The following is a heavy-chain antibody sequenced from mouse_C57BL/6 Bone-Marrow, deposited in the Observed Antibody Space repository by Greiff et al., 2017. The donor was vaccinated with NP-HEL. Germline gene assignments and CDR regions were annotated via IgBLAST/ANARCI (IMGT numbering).Heavy chain of an antibody. CDR2: IWSDGST. D-gene: IGHD2-12*01. V-gene: IGHV2-6-1*01. CDR3: ARHRGRRAMDY. Sequence: VKLQESGPGLVAPSQSLSITCTVSGFSFTSYGVHWVRQPPGKGLEWLVVIWSDGSTTYNSALKSRLSISKDNTKSQVFLKMNSLQTDDTAMYYCARHRGRRAMDYWGQGTSVTVSS. CDR1: GFSFTSYG. J-gene: IGHJ4*01.